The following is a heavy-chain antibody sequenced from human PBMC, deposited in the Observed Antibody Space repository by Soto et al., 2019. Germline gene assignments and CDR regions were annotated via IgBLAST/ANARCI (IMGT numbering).Heavy chain of an antibody. CDR2: IIPIFGTA. V-gene: IGHV1-69*06. CDR1: GGTFSSYA. D-gene: IGHD6-19*01. CDR3: ASGSSGVIAYAFDI. J-gene: IGHJ3*02. Sequence: QVQLVQSGAEVKKPGSSVKVSCKASGGTFSSYAISWVRQAPGQGLEWMGGIIPIFGTANYAQKVQGRVTITADKSTSRAYMELSSLRSEDTAVYYCASGSSGVIAYAFDIWGQGTMVTVSS.